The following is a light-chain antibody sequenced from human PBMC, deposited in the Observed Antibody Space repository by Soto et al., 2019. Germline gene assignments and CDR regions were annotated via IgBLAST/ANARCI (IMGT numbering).Light chain of an antibody. V-gene: IGKV3-20*01. CDR3: QHYGSSPRT. Sequence: VLTQSPCTLSLSPGERATLSGRASQTVRNNYLAWYQQKPGQAPRLLIYDASSRATGIPDRFSGSGSGTDFNLTISRLEPEDFAMYYCQHYGSSPRTFGQGTKVDIK. J-gene: IGKJ1*01. CDR1: QTVRNNY. CDR2: DAS.